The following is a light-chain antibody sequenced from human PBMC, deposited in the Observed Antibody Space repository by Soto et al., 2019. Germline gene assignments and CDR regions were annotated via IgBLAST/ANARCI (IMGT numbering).Light chain of an antibody. V-gene: IGKV3-20*01. CDR1: QSVSSTY. CDR3: QQYGTSPPLYT. J-gene: IGKJ2*01. Sequence: EIVLTQSPGTLSLSPGERATLSCRASQSVSSTYLAWYQQKPGQAPRLLIYGASSRATGIPDRFSGSGSGTDFTLSISRLEPEDFAVYYCQQYGTSPPLYTFGQGTWREIK. CDR2: GAS.